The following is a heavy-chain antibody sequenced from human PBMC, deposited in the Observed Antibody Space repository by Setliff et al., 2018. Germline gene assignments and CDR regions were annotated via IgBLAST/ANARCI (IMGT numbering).Heavy chain of an antibody. D-gene: IGHD4-17*01. J-gene: IGHJ4*02. Sequence: PGGSLGLSCAASGFTFSSNNMHWVRQAPGKGLEWIGSIYYSGSTYYNPSLKSRVTISADTSKNQFSLKLVSMTAADTAVYYCTRGRSTGYNSWGQGPLVTVSS. CDR3: TRGRSTGYNS. CDR2: IYYSGST. CDR1: GFTFSSNN. V-gene: IGHV4-39*07.